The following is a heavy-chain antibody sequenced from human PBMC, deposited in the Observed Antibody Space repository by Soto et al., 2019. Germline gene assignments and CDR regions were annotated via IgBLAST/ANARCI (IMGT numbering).Heavy chain of an antibody. V-gene: IGHV1-69*04. J-gene: IGHJ3*02. CDR3: ARDFMGIAARTSAFAI. CDR2: IIPILGIA. D-gene: IGHD6-6*01. CDR1: GGTFSSYT. Sequence: SVKVSCKASGGTFSSYTISWVRQAPGQGLEWMGRIIPILGIANYAQKFQGRVTITADKSTSTAYMELSSLRSEDTAVYYCARDFMGIAARTSAFAIWGQGTMVTVSS.